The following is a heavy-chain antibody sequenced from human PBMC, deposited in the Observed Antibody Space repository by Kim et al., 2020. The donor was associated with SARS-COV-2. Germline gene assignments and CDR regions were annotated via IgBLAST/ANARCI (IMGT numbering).Heavy chain of an antibody. V-gene: IGHV1-69*01. CDR2: FGTA. Sequence: FGTANYAQKFQGRVTITADESTSTAYMELSSLRSEDTAVYYCARELSFDPWGQGTLVTVSS. CDR3: ARELSFDP. D-gene: IGHD3-10*01. J-gene: IGHJ5*02.